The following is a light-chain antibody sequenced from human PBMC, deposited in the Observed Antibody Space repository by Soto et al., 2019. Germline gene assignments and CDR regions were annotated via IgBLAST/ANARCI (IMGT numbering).Light chain of an antibody. Sequence: TQSPSTLSASPGERATLTCRASQSVRSDVAWYQQKPGQAPRLLIYDASTWPTGIPARFSGSGSGTDFTLTISSLQPEDFAIYYCQQDSNWPLTFGGGTKVEIK. V-gene: IGKV3-11*01. CDR3: QQDSNWPLT. CDR2: DAS. CDR1: QSVRSD. J-gene: IGKJ4*01.